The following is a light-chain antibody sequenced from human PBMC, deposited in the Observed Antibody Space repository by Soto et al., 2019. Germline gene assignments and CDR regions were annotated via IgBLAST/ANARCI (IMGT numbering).Light chain of an antibody. J-gene: IGKJ3*01. CDR2: GAS. Sequence: IVLTQSPGTLCFSPGERAALSFRASQSVSSNLAWYQQKPGQAPRLLIYGASSRATGIPDRFSGSGSGTDFTLTISRLEPEDFAVYYCQQYGSSPPGVTFGPGTKVDIK. CDR1: QSVSSN. CDR3: QQYGSSPPGVT. V-gene: IGKV3-20*01.